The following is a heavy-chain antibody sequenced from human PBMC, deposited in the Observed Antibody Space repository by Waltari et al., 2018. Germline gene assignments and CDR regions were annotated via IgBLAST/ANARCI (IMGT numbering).Heavy chain of an antibody. Sequence: QAHLVQSGAEVKKPGASVKVSCKASGYTFTGDYVQWVRRAPGQGLEWMGRINPNSGDTNYAQKFQGRVTLTRDTSINTAYMELSSLKSDDTAVYYCARDLGSDYGNRDYWGQGTLVTVPS. CDR3: ARDLGSDYGNRDY. J-gene: IGHJ4*02. D-gene: IGHD4-17*01. CDR2: INPNSGDT. V-gene: IGHV1-2*06. CDR1: GYTFTGDY.